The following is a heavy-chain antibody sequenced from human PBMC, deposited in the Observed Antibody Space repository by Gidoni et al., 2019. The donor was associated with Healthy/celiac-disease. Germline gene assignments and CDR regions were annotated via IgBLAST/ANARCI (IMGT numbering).Heavy chain of an antibody. D-gene: IGHD1-7*01. CDR3: ARYPELRGYYFDY. CDR1: GFTFSSYS. V-gene: IGHV3-48*02. J-gene: IGHJ4*02. Sequence: EVQLVESGGGLVQPGGSLRLSCAASGFTFSSYSMNWVRKAPGKGLEWVSYISSSSSTIYYADSVKGRFTISRDNAKNSLYLQMNSLRDEDTAVYYCARYPELRGYYFDYWGQGTLVTVSS. CDR2: ISSSSSTI.